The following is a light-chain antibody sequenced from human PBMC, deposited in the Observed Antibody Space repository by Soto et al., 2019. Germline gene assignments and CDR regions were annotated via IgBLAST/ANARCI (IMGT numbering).Light chain of an antibody. CDR2: SAS. J-gene: IGKJ5*01. Sequence: EIVLTQSPATLSLSPGERATLSCRASQSVSTYLAWYQQKPGQAPRLLIYSASNRATGIPARFSGSGSGTDFTLTISSLEPEDFAVYYCQQRTSWPITFGQGTRLEI. V-gene: IGKV3-11*01. CDR1: QSVSTY. CDR3: QQRTSWPIT.